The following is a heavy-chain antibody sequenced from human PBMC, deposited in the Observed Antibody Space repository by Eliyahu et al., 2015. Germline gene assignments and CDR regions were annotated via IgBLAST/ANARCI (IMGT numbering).Heavy chain of an antibody. D-gene: IGHD2-2*01. CDR2: IIPLFGTA. J-gene: IGHJ4*02. Sequence: QVQLVQSGAEVKKPGSSVKVSCKASGGTFTRXAINWVRQAPGHGLEWMGGIIPLFGTAKYAQKFQGRVTITADEYTSTSYMELSSLRSEDTAVYYCARGGEEHQLQSRPFDYWGQGTLVSVSS. V-gene: IGHV1-69*01. CDR3: ARGGEEHQLQSRPFDY. CDR1: GGTFTRXA.